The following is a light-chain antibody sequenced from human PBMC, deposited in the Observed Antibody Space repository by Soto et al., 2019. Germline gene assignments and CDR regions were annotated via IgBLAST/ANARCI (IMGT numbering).Light chain of an antibody. Sequence: DIQMTQSPSSLSASVGDRVTITCRASQGINNYLAWYQQKSGKVPKLLIYAASTLQSGVPSRFSGSGSGTDFTLTISSLQPEDCAIYFCQQANSFPITFGQGTRLEIK. CDR2: AAS. V-gene: IGKV1-27*01. CDR3: QQANSFPIT. J-gene: IGKJ5*01. CDR1: QGINNY.